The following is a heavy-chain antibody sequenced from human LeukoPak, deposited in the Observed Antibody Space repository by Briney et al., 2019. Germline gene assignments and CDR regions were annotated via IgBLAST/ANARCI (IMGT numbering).Heavy chain of an antibody. V-gene: IGHV3-74*01. J-gene: IGHJ4*02. D-gene: IGHD3-16*01. CDR1: GFTFSTSW. Sequence: PGGSLRLSCAASGFTFSTSWMHWVRHAPGKGLVWVSRINSDGSATNYAGSVKGRFTISRDNATNTLYLQMNSLRAEDTAVYYCARDRGDSYYFDYWGQGTLVTVSS. CDR3: ARDRGDSYYFDY. CDR2: INSDGSAT.